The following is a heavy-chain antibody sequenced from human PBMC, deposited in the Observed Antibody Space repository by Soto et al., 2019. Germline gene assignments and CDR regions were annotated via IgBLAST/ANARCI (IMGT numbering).Heavy chain of an antibody. V-gene: IGHV4-59*12. Sequence: PSETLSLTCTVCGDSISHYFWSWIRQPPGKGLECIGYIYYSGSTNYNPSLKSRVTISVDTSKNQFSLKLSSVTAADTAVYYCARDSWDNWFDPWGQGTLVTVSS. CDR3: ARDSWDNWFDP. D-gene: IGHD7-27*01. J-gene: IGHJ5*02. CDR1: GDSISHYF. CDR2: IYYSGST.